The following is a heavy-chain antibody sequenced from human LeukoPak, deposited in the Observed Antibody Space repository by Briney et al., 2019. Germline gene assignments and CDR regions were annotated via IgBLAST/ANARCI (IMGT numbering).Heavy chain of an antibody. J-gene: IGHJ4*02. D-gene: IGHD3-3*01. V-gene: IGHV3-48*01. CDR2: ISSSSSNI. CDR1: GFTFSSYR. CDR3: ASDDFWSGYYTPDY. Sequence: GGSLTLSCAASGFTFSSYRMNWVRQAPGKGVEGVSYISSSSSNIYYADSVRGGFTISIHNAKNSLYRQMNSLRGEDTAVYYCASDDFWSGYYTPDYWGQGTLVTVSS.